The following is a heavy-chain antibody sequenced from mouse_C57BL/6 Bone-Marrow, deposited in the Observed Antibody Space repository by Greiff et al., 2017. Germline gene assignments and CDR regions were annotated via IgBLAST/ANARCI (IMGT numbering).Heavy chain of an antibody. J-gene: IGHJ2*01. Sequence: EVQRVESGAELVRPGASVKLSCTASGFNIKDDYMHWVKQRPEQGLEWIGWIDPENGDTEYASKFQGKATITADTSSNTAYLQLSSLTSEDTAVYYCTSITTVVPFDYWGQGTTLTVSS. CDR3: TSITTVVPFDY. V-gene: IGHV14-4*01. D-gene: IGHD1-1*01. CDR1: GFNIKDDY. CDR2: IDPENGDT.